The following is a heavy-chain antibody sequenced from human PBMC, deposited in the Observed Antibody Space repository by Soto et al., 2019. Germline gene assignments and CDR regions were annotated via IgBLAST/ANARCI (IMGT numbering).Heavy chain of an antibody. V-gene: IGHV3-23*01. CDR1: GFTFSNYV. CDR3: AKRPLELRSFAY. Sequence: EVQLLDSGGGLVQPGGSLRLSCAASGFTFSNYVMSWVRQAPGTGREWVSFIIGSGGATYYADFVKGRFTISRHNSKNTPDLQMTRHRAEDTAVYYCAKRPLELRSFAYWGRGTLVTVSS. CDR2: IIGSGGAT. J-gene: IGHJ4*02. D-gene: IGHD1-7*01.